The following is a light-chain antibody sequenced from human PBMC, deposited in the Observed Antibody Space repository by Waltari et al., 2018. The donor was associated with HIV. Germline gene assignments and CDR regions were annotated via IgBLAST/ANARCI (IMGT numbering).Light chain of an antibody. Sequence: QSVLTQPPSASGTPGQRVTISCSGSSSNLGSTSLYWYQQLPGTTPKLLMYRNNQRPSGVPDRFSGSKSGTSASLAISGLRSEDEADYYCAAWDDSLSGWVFGGGTKLTVL. J-gene: IGLJ3*02. CDR3: AAWDDSLSGWV. V-gene: IGLV1-47*01. CDR1: SSNLGSTS. CDR2: RNN.